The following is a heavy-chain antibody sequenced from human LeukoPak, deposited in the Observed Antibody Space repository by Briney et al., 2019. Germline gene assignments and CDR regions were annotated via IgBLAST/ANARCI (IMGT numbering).Heavy chain of an antibody. V-gene: IGHV3-23*01. J-gene: IGHJ4*02. CDR1: GFTFSGYA. CDR3: ARGRGSNWGPFDY. D-gene: IGHD7-27*01. CDR2: ISGSGGST. Sequence: GGSLRLSCAASGFTFSGYAMSWARQAPGKGLEWVSAISGSGGSTYYADSVKGRFTISRDNSKNTLYLQMNSLRAEDTAVYYCARGRGSNWGPFDYWGQGTLVTVSS.